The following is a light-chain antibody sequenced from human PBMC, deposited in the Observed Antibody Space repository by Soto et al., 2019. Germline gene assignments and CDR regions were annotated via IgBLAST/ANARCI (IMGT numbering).Light chain of an antibody. CDR2: KAS. J-gene: IGKJ4*01. CDR1: QSISSW. Sequence: DIQMTQSPSILSASVGDRVTITCRASQSISSWLAWYQQKPGKAPNLLIHKASHLESGVPSRFSGSGSGTEFTLTISRLEPEDFAVYYCQQYGSSPLTFGGGTKVDI. CDR3: QQYGSSPLT. V-gene: IGKV1-5*03.